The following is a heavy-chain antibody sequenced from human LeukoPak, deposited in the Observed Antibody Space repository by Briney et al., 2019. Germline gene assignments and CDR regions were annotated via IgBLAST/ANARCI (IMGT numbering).Heavy chain of an antibody. Sequence: GGSVRLSCAASGFAFSDNYMDWVRQTPGKGLEWIVLTRNNVHSYTTEYAASVTGRVTISRDDSKTSLYLQMNGLKTEDTAVYYCGGGAYCSGGAFPDAFDIWGQGTMVTVSS. J-gene: IGHJ3*02. CDR3: GGGAYCSGGAFPDAFDI. V-gene: IGHV3-72*01. CDR2: TRNNVHSYTT. CDR1: GFAFSDNY. D-gene: IGHD2-15*01.